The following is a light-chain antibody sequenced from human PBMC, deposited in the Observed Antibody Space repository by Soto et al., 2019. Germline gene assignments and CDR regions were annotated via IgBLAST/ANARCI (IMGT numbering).Light chain of an antibody. CDR3: QQNYSLPIT. CDR1: QTITTS. J-gene: IGKJ5*01. CDR2: AAS. V-gene: IGKV1-39*01. Sequence: DIQMTHSPSSLSASVAYRVTGTCRTSQTITTSLNWYRQKPGKAPDLLIYAASSLQSGIPSRFGGRGSGTDFTLTITGLQPEDFATYYCQQNYSLPITFGQGTRLEIK.